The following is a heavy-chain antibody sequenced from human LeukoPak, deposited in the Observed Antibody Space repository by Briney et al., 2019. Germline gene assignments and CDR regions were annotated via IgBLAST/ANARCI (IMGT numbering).Heavy chain of an antibody. CDR1: GFTFSSYS. J-gene: IGHJ4*02. CDR2: ISSSSSYI. Sequence: GGSLRLSCAASGFTFSSYSMNWVRQAPGKGLEWVSSISSSSSYIYYADSVKGRFTISRDNAKNSLYLQMNSLRAEDTAVYYCAKCGHSGCHLIDYWGQGTLVTVSS. CDR3: AKCGHSGCHLIDY. V-gene: IGHV3-21*04. D-gene: IGHD5-12*01.